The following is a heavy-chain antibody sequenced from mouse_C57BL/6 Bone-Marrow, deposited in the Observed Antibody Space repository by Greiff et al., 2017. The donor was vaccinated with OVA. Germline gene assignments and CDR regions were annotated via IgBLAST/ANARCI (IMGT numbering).Heavy chain of an antibody. J-gene: IGHJ4*01. V-gene: IGHV2-9-1*01. CDR3: ARAPFWAYYAMDY. CDR2: IWTGGGT. D-gene: IGHD4-1*01. CDR1: GFSLTSYA. Sequence: VNVVESGPGLVAPSQSLSITCTVSGFSLTSYAISWVRQPPGKGLEWLGVIWTGGGTNYNSALKSRLSISKDNSKSQVFLKMNSLQTDDTARYYCARAPFWAYYAMDYWGQGTSVTVSS.